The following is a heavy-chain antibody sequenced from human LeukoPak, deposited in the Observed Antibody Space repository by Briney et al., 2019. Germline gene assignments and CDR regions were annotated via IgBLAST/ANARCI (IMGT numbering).Heavy chain of an antibody. CDR2: IYTRGST. V-gene: IGHV4-61*02. Sequence: SETLSLTCTVSGGSISSGSYYWSWIRQPAGKGLEWIGLIYTRGSTNYNPSLKSRVTISLDTSKNQFSLKLTSVTAADTAVYYCARVFDQWGQGTLVTVSS. CDR1: GGSISSGSYY. J-gene: IGHJ4*02. CDR3: ARVFDQ.